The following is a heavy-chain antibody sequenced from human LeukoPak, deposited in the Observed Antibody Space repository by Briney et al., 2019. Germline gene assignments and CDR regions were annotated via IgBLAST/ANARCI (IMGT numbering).Heavy chain of an antibody. J-gene: IGHJ4*02. CDR1: GFTFSSFS. CDR2: ITVASYI. Sequence: PGGSLRLSCAASGFTFSSFSINWVRQAPGKGLEWVSSITVASYIYYADSVRGRFTISRDNAKNSLYLQMNSLRAEDTGVYHCARLRRNGDSGGFYYYYDSWGQGTLVTVSS. CDR3: ARLRRNGDSGGFYYYYDS. D-gene: IGHD2-21*01. V-gene: IGHV3-21*01.